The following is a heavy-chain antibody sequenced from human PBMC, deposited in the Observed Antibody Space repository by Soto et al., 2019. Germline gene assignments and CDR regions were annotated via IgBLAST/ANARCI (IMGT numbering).Heavy chain of an antibody. CDR2: INAGNGNT. D-gene: IGHD5-12*01. Sequence: ASVNVACKTSAYGFPSYAMHWVRQAPGQRLEWMGWINAGNGNTKYSQKFQGRVTITRDTSASTAYMELSSLRSEDTSVYYCITGPNSGSVLGYLGQRTLVTVSS. V-gene: IGHV1-3*01. CDR3: ITGPNSGSVLGY. CDR1: AYGFPSYA. J-gene: IGHJ4*02.